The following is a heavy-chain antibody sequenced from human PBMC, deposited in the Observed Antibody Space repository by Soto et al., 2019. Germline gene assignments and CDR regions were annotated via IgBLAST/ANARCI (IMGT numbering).Heavy chain of an antibody. V-gene: IGHV3-21*01. J-gene: IGHJ4*02. CDR1: GFTFSSYS. Sequence: PGGSLRLSCAASGFTFSSYSMNWVRQAPGKGLEWVSSISSSSSYIYYADSVKGRFTISRDNAKNSLYLQMNSLRAEDTAVYYCASRSTTKPTLVDYWGQGTLVTVSS. CDR2: ISSSSSYI. CDR3: ASRSTTKPTLVDY.